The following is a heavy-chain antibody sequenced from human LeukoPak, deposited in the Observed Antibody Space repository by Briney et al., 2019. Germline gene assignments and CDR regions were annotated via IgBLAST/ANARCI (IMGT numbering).Heavy chain of an antibody. CDR3: ARDPSSWNGFFDS. CDR1: GFTFRSYW. J-gene: IGHJ4*02. CDR2: IETDGSST. V-gene: IGHV3-74*01. Sequence: GGSLRLTCEASGFTFRSYWMPWVRQAPGKGLMWVSRIETDGSSTNYADSVKGRFTISRDNARNTVYLQMNSLRADDTAVYYCARDPSSWNGFFDSWGQGTLVTVSS. D-gene: IGHD6-13*01.